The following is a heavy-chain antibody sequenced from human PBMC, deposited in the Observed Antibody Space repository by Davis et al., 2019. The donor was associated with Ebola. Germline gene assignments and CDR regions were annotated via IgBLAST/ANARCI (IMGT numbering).Heavy chain of an antibody. CDR1: GFTFSSFA. Sequence: PGGSLRLSCAASGFTFSSFALHWVRQAPGKGLEWVAVIRYDGSNKYYADSVKGRFTISRDNSKNTLYLQMNSLRAEDTAVYYCARTTLMDVWGKGTTVTVSS. J-gene: IGHJ6*04. V-gene: IGHV3-30*04. CDR2: IRYDGSNK. CDR3: ARTTLMDV. D-gene: IGHD4-17*01.